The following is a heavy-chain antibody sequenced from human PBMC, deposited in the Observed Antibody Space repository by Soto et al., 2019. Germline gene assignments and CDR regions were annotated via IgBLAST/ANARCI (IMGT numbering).Heavy chain of an antibody. J-gene: IGHJ3*02. CDR3: AREGNSTRSADAFDI. CDR1: GGSISSGGYY. Sequence: TLSLTCTVSGGSISSGGYYWSWIRRHPGKGLEWIGYIYYSGSTYYNPSLKSRVTISVDTSKNQFSLKLSSVTAADTAVYYCAREGNSTRSADAFDICGQGTMFIV. V-gene: IGHV4-31*03. D-gene: IGHD2-2*01. CDR2: IYYSGST.